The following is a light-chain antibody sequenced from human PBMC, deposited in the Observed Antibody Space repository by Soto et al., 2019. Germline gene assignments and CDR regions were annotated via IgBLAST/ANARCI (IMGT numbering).Light chain of an antibody. CDR3: QQYNDWPQT. J-gene: IGKJ2*01. Sequence: EIVMTQSPATLSVSPGERATLSCRASQSVSNNLAWYQQRPGQAPRLLIYGASTRATGIPARFSGSGSGTEFTLIISSLQSEDFAVYYCQQYNDWPQTFGQGTKLEIK. V-gene: IGKV3-15*01. CDR2: GAS. CDR1: QSVSNN.